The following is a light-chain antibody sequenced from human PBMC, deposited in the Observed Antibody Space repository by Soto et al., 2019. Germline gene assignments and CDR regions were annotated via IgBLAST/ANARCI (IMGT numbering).Light chain of an antibody. CDR3: QQYGSSPT. V-gene: IGKV3-20*01. CDR2: GAS. CDR1: QSVSSSY. J-gene: IGKJ4*01. Sequence: EIVLTQSPGTLSLSPGERATLSCRASQSVSSSYLAWYQQKPGQAPRLLIYGASRRATGIPDRFSGSGSGTDFTLNISRLEPEDVAVYYCQQYGSSPTFGGGTKVEIK.